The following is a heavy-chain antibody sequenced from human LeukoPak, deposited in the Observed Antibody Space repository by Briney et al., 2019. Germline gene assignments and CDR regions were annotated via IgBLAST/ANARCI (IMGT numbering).Heavy chain of an antibody. D-gene: IGHD3-16*01. J-gene: IGHJ4*02. CDR1: GFTLSSYS. V-gene: IGHV3-23*01. CDR3: ARDYTEGITWYYYFDY. CDR2: LSVGGGDT. Sequence: GGSLRLSCAAPGFTLSSYSMSWVRQAPGKGLEWVAALSVGGGDTYYADSVKGRFTISRDISKSTLYLQMNGLRAEDTATYYCARDYTEGITWYYYFDYWGQGTLVSVSS.